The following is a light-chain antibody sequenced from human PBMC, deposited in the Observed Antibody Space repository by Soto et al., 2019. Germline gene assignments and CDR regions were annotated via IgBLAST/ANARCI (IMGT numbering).Light chain of an antibody. V-gene: IGKV3-15*01. CDR1: QSVSSN. CDR3: QQYNNWPRT. CDR2: GAS. J-gene: IGKJ1*01. Sequence: EIVMTQSPATLSVSPGERATISCRASQSVSSNLAWYKQKPGQAPSLLIYGASTRATGIPARFSGSGSGTEFTLTISSLQSEDFAVYYCQQYNNWPRTFGQGTKV.